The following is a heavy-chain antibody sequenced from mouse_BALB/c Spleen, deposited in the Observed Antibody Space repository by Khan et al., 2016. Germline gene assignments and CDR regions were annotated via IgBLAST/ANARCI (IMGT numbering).Heavy chain of an antibody. Sequence: VQLQESGAELMKPGASVKISCKATGYTFSSYWIEWVKQRPGHGLEWIGEILPGSGNTNYNDKFRGQATFTSDTSSNTAYMQLSNLTSEDSAVHYCARTDRRGYFDYWGQGTTLTVSS. CDR1: GYTFSSYW. D-gene: IGHD3-1*01. J-gene: IGHJ2*01. CDR3: ARTDRRGYFDY. V-gene: IGHV1-9*01. CDR2: ILPGSGNT.